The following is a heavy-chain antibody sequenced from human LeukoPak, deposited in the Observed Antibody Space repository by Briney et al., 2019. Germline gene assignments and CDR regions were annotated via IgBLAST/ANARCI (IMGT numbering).Heavy chain of an antibody. J-gene: IGHJ4*02. D-gene: IGHD2-15*01. CDR3: AREESCSGGSCYWGGFDY. V-gene: IGHV4-61*02. Sequence: PSETLSLTCTVSGGSISSGSYYWSWIRQPAGKGLEWIGRIYTSGSTNYNPSLKSRVTISVDTSKNQFSLKLSSVTAADTAVYYCAREESCSGGSCYWGGFDYWGQGTLVTVSS. CDR1: GGSISSGSYY. CDR2: IYTSGST.